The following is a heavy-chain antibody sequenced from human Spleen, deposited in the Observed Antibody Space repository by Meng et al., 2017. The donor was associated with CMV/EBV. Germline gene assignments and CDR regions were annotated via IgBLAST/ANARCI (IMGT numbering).Heavy chain of an antibody. D-gene: IGHD6-19*01. CDR1: GYTFITYY. J-gene: IGHJ4*02. CDR2: INSQSGVT. CDR3: ASSGGGIAVAGDFDY. V-gene: IGHV1-2*02. Sequence: SGYTFITYYIHWLRQAPGKGLEWMGWINSQSGVTKYAQQFQDRVTMTRDTSISTAYMEMSSLTSDDTAVYYCASSGGGIAVAGDFDYWGQGTLVTVSS.